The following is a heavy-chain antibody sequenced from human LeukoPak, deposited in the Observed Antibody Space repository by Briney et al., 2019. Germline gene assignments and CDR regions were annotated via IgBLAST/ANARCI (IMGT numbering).Heavy chain of an antibody. Sequence: SQTLSLTCTVSGGSISSGGYYWNWIRQHPGKGLEWIGYIYNSGSTYYNPSLKSRSTISVDTSKNQFSLKLSSVTAADTAVYYCARGYCTNGVCSSDYFYYWGQGTLVTVSS. CDR3: ARGYCTNGVCSSDYFYY. CDR2: IYNSGST. V-gene: IGHV4-31*03. J-gene: IGHJ4*02. D-gene: IGHD2-8*01. CDR1: GGSISSGGYY.